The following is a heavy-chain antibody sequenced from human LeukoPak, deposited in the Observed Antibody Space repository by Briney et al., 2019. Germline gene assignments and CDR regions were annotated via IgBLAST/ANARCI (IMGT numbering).Heavy chain of an antibody. Sequence: ASVKVSCKASGYTFTSNGISWVRQAPGQGPEWMGWISAYNGNTNYAQKLQGRVTMTTDTSTSTAYMELRSLRSDDTAVYYCARDRLITMVRGRAFDIWGQGTMVTVSS. J-gene: IGHJ3*02. V-gene: IGHV1-18*01. CDR3: ARDRLITMVRGRAFDI. CDR1: GYTFTSNG. D-gene: IGHD3-10*01. CDR2: ISAYNGNT.